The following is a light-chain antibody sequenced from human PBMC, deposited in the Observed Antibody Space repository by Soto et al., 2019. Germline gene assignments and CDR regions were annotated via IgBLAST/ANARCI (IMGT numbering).Light chain of an antibody. CDR2: VGTGGIVG. J-gene: IGLJ2*01. CDR1: SGYSNYK. V-gene: IGLV9-49*01. Sequence: QLVLTQPPSASASLGASVTLTCTLSSGYSNYKVDWYQQRPGKGPRFVMRVGTGGIVGSKGDGIPDRFSVLGSGLNRYLTIKNIQEEDESEYHGGADHGSVSNFVVFGGGTKLTVL. CDR3: GADHGSVSNFVV.